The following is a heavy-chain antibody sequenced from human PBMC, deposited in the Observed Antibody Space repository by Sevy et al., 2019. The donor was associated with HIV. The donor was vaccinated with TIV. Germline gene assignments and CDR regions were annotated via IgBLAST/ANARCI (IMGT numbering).Heavy chain of an antibody. Sequence: ASVKVSCKASGGTFSSYAISWVRQAPGQGLEWMGGIIPIFGTANYAQKFQGRVTITADESTRTAYMELSSLGSEDTAVYYCARAGDTAMVGYYYYGMDVWGQGTTVTVSS. D-gene: IGHD5-18*01. CDR1: GGTFSSYA. J-gene: IGHJ6*02. CDR2: IIPIFGTA. CDR3: ARAGDTAMVGYYYYGMDV. V-gene: IGHV1-69*13.